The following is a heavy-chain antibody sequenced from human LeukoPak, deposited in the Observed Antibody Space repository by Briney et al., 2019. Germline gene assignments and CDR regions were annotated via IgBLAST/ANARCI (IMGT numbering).Heavy chain of an antibody. CDR1: GGSISSSSYY. CDR3: ARVCSGGSCYVDY. Sequence: SETLSLTCTVSGGSISSSSYYWGWIRQPPGKGLEWIGSIYYSGSTYYNPSLKSRVTISVDTSKNQFSLKLSSVTAADTAVYYCARVCSGGSCYVDYWGQGTLVTVSP. V-gene: IGHV4-39*07. D-gene: IGHD2-15*01. J-gene: IGHJ4*02. CDR2: IYYSGST.